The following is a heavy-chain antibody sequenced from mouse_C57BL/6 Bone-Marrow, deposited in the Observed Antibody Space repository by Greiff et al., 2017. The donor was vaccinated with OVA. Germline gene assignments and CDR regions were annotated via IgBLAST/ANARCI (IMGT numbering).Heavy chain of an antibody. J-gene: IGHJ2*01. CDR1: GYTFTSYW. CDR3: ALGRY. V-gene: IGHV1-59*01. D-gene: IGHD4-1*01. Sequence: QVQLQQPGAELVRPGTSVKLSCKASGYTFTSYWMHWVKQRPGQGLEWIGVIDPSDSYTNYNQKFKGKATLTVDTSSSTAYMQRSSLTSEDSAFCYSALGRYWGQGTTLTVSA. CDR2: IDPSDSYT.